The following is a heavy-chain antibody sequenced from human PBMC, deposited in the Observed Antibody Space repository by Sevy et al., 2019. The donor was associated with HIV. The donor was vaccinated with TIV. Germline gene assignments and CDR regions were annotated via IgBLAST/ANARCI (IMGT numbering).Heavy chain of an antibody. V-gene: IGHV3-48*02. CDR3: ARDSGDYARRGFDY. D-gene: IGHD4-17*01. CDR1: GFTFSSYS. J-gene: IGHJ4*02. Sequence: GGSLRFSCAASGFTFSSYSMNWVRQAPGKGLEWVSYISSSSSTIYYADSVKGRFTISRDNAKNSLYMQMNSLRDEDTAVYCCARDSGDYARRGFDYWGQGTLVTVSS. CDR2: ISSSSSTI.